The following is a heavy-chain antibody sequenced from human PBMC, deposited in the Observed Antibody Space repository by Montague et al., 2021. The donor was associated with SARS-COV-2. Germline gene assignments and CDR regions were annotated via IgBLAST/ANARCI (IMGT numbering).Heavy chain of an antibody. J-gene: IGHJ4*02. D-gene: IGHD1-26*01. CDR3: VRDPAPSGSGTFYDY. CDR1: GGSVSHDF. V-gene: IGHV4-59*02. Sequence: SETLSLTCTVSGGSVSHDFRTWIRQPPGKGLEWIGYVYYSRSSSYNPSLRGRVSIAVDTSKNQFSLRPSTVAAADTAIYYCVRDPAPSGSGTFYDYWGQGTLVAVSS. CDR2: VYYSRSS.